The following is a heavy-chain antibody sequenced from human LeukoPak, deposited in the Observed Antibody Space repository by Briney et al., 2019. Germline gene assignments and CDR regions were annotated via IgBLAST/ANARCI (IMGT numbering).Heavy chain of an antibody. CDR1: GYTFTNYA. J-gene: IGHJ3*02. Sequence: ASVKVSCKASGYTFTNYAIHWVRQAPGQSLEWMGWINAGNDNTEYSQKFQGRVTITRDTSASTAYMELSSLRSEDTAVYYCAREGYHDAFDIWGQGTMVTVSS. D-gene: IGHD2-2*01. V-gene: IGHV1-3*01. CDR2: INAGNDNT. CDR3: AREGYHDAFDI.